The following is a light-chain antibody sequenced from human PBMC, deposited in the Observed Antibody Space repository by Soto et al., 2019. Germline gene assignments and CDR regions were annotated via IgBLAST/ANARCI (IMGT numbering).Light chain of an antibody. Sequence: EIVLTQSPGTLSLSPGERATLSCRASQSLSRTYLAWYQQNPGQAPRLLIYGGSSRATGIPDRFSGSGYGTDFTLTISRLEPEDFAVYFCQQHASSPRTFGQGTKVEIK. CDR2: GGS. J-gene: IGKJ1*01. CDR1: QSLSRTY. CDR3: QQHASSPRT. V-gene: IGKV3-20*01.